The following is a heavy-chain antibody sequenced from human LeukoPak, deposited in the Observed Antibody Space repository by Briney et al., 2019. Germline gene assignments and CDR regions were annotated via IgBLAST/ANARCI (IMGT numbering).Heavy chain of an antibody. V-gene: IGHV1-8*01. CDR1: GYTFTSYD. CDR2: MNPNSGNT. Sequence: ASVKVSCKASGYTFTSYDINWVRQATGQGLEWMGWMNPNSGNTGYAQKFQGRVTMTRNTSISTAYMELSSLGSEDTAVYYCARGNTAMVMLPFDPWGQGTLVTVSS. CDR3: ARGNTAMVMLPFDP. J-gene: IGHJ5*02. D-gene: IGHD5-18*01.